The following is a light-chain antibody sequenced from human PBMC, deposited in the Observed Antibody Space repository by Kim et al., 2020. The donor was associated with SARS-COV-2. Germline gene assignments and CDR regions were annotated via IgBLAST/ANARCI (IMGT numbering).Light chain of an antibody. Sequence: SASVGDRVTITCRASQGISSWLAWYQQKPRKAPKLLIYKASSLESGVTSRFSGSGSGTEFTLTISSLQPDDFATYYCQQYNSYCTFGQGTKVESK. CDR1: QGISSW. V-gene: IGKV1-5*03. CDR2: KAS. J-gene: IGKJ1*01. CDR3: QQYNSYCT.